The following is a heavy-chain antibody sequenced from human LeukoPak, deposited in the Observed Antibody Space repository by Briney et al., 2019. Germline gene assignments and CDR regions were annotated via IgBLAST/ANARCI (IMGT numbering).Heavy chain of an antibody. CDR2: INHSGST. D-gene: IGHD1-26*01. Sequence: SETLSLTCAVYGGSFSGYYWTWIRQPPGEGLEWIGEINHSGSTNYNSSLKSRVTISVDTSKNQFSLKLSSVTAADTAVYYCARGYVGGATPFDYWGQGTLVTVSS. CDR1: GGSFSGYY. V-gene: IGHV4-34*01. J-gene: IGHJ4*02. CDR3: ARGYVGGATPFDY.